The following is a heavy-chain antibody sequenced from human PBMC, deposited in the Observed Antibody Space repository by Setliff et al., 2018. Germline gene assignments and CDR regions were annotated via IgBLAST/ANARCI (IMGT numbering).Heavy chain of an antibody. CDR2: IYYSGST. Sequence: SETLSLTCTVSGGSISSSSYYWGWIRQPPGKGLEWIGSIYYSGSTYYNPSLKSRVTIPVDTSKNQFSLKLSSVTAADTAVYYCARVSQYSSGWYYYYYYGMDVWGQGTTVTVSS. D-gene: IGHD6-19*01. J-gene: IGHJ6*02. V-gene: IGHV4-39*07. CDR1: GGSISSSSYY. CDR3: ARVSQYSSGWYYYYYYGMDV.